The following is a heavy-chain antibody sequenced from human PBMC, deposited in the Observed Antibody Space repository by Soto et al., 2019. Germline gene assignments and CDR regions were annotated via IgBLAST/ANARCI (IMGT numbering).Heavy chain of an antibody. V-gene: IGHV5-51*01. CDR3: ARRVAAHPYFDF. J-gene: IGHJ4*02. CDR2: IFPGDSDT. D-gene: IGHD6-6*01. Sequence: GESLKISGKGSGYIFANDWIAWVRQMPGKGLEWMGIIFPGDSDTRYSPSFQGQVTISADKSINTAYLQWSSLKASDTAVYYCARRVAAHPYFDFWGQGALVTVSS. CDR1: GYIFANDW.